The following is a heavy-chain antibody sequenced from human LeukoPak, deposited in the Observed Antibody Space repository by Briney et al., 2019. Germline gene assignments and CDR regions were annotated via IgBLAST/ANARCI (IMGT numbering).Heavy chain of an antibody. Sequence: PGGSLRLSCAASGFTFSSFAMNWVRQAPGKGLEWVSAISASGGSTYYADSVKGRFTISRDNSKNTLYLQMNSLRAEDTAVYYCAKTMVRGVFDYWGQGTLVTVSS. CDR2: ISASGGST. CDR1: GFTFSSFA. D-gene: IGHD3-10*01. CDR3: AKTMVRGVFDY. V-gene: IGHV3-23*01. J-gene: IGHJ4*02.